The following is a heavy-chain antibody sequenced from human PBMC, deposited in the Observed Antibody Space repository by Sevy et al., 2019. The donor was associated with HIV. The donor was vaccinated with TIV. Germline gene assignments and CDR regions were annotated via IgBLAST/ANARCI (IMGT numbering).Heavy chain of an antibody. J-gene: IGHJ4*02. D-gene: IGHD3-3*01. CDR2: INQDGSEM. Sequence: GGSLRLSCTASGFTFSGYWMAWVRQAPGKGLEWVANINQDGSEMFFVDSVKGRFTISRDNGNNLLYLQMNSLRDDDTAMYYCVRGTYDFWSGYYNGPNYWGQGTLVTVSS. CDR1: GFTFSGYW. CDR3: VRGTYDFWSGYYNGPNY. V-gene: IGHV3-7*03.